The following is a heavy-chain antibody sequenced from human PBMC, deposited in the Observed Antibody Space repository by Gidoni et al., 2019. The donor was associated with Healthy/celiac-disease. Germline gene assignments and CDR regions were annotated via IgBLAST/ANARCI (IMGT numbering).Heavy chain of an antibody. V-gene: IGHV3-23*01. J-gene: IGHJ6*02. CDR3: AKRLPSIAARRVDYYYGMDV. CDR2: ISGSGGST. Sequence: VQLLESGGGLVQPGGSLRLSCAASGFTFSSYAMLWVRQAPGTGLDWVSAISGSGGSTYYADSVKGRFTISRDNSKNTLYLQMNSLRAEDTAVYYCAKRLPSIAARRVDYYYGMDVWGQGTTVTVSS. D-gene: IGHD6-6*01. CDR1: GFTFSSYA.